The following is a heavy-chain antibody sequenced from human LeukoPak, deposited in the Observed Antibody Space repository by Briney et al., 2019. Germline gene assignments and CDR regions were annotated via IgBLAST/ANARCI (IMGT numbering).Heavy chain of an antibody. CDR2: ISSNGGST. D-gene: IGHD3-22*01. Sequence: GGSLRLSCSASGFTFSRDAMHWVRQAPGKGLEYVSAISSNGGSTYYADSVKGRFTISRDNSKNTLYLQMSSLRAEDTAVYYCIKGTYDRSGYHLHPDFDYWGQGTLVTVSS. CDR1: GFTFSRDA. CDR3: IKGTYDRSGYHLHPDFDY. J-gene: IGHJ4*02. V-gene: IGHV3-64D*09.